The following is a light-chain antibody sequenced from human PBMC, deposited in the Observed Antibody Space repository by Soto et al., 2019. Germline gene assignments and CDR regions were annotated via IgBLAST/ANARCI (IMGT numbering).Light chain of an antibody. J-gene: IGKJ5*01. Sequence: EIVMTQSPATLSLSRGERATLCCRAGQSVSSNLAWYQQKPGQAPRLLIYGASTRATGIPARFSGSGSGTDFTLTITRLEPEDFAVFYCQQYGTSEIIFGQGTRLEIK. V-gene: IGKV3-15*01. CDR2: GAS. CDR3: QQYGTSEII. CDR1: QSVSSN.